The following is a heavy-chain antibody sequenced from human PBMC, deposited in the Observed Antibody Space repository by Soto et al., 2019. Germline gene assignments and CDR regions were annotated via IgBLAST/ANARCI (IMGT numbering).Heavy chain of an antibody. CDR1: GGTFSNSA. CDR3: ATHRDRPQLGGNYYYILDV. J-gene: IGHJ6*02. CDR2: IIPIFRTP. V-gene: IGHV1-69*12. Sequence: QVQLEQSGAEVKKPGSSVKVSCKASGGTFSNSAISWARQAPGQGLEWMGGIIPIFRTPDYAQKFQGRVIVSADESTSNAYMELSGLRSDDTAVYYCATHRDRPQLGGNYYYILDVWGQGTTVTVSS. D-gene: IGHD3-3*02.